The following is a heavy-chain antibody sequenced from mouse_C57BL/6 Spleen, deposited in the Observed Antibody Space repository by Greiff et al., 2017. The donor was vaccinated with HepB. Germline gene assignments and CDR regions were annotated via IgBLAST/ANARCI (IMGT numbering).Heavy chain of an antibody. V-gene: IGHV1-52*01. CDR3: ARRGALDY. CDR2: IDPSDSDT. CDR1: GYTFTSYW. J-gene: IGHJ2*01. Sequence: VQLQQPGAELVRPGSSVKLSCKASGYTFTSYWMHWVKQRPIQGLEWIGNIDPSDSDTHYNQKFKDKATLTVDKSSSTAYMQLSSLTSEDSAVYYCARRGALDYWGQGTTLTVSS.